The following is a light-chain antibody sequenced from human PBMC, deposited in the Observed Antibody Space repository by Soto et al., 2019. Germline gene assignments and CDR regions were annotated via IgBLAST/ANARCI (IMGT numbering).Light chain of an antibody. J-gene: IGKJ5*01. Sequence: DIQMTQSPSSVSASLGDRVTITCRASQGISSWLAWYQQKPGKAPKLLIYAASSLQSGVPSRFSGSVSGTDGTITISSLKQEDGSTYYGQQANSFPLTFGQGTRLENK. CDR3: QQANSFPLT. V-gene: IGKV1-12*01. CDR1: QGISSW. CDR2: AAS.